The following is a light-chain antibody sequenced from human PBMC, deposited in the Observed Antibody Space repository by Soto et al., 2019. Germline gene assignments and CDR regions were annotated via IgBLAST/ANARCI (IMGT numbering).Light chain of an antibody. Sequence: DIVMTQSPDSLAVSLGERATVNCKSGQGVLYSSDNRNYLAWYQQKPGQSPKLLISWASTRESGVPDRFSGSGSGTDFTLTISSLQAEDVAVYFCQQYYTNPPTFRQGTKVEIK. CDR3: QQYYTNPPT. CDR2: WAS. CDR1: QGVLYSSDNRNY. J-gene: IGKJ1*01. V-gene: IGKV4-1*01.